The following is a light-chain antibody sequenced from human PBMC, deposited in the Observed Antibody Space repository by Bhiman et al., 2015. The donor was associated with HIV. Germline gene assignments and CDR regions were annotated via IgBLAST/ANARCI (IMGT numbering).Light chain of an antibody. CDR2: AVT. CDR1: SSDVGDYNY. Sequence: QSALTQPRSVSGSPGQSVTISCTGTSSDVGDYNYVSWYQQHPGKAPKLIVYAVTKRPSGVPDRFSGSKSGNTASLIISGLQAEDEADYYCSSYAHSYTSLFGGGTKVTVL. J-gene: IGLJ1*01. V-gene: IGLV2-11*01. CDR3: SSYAHSYTSL.